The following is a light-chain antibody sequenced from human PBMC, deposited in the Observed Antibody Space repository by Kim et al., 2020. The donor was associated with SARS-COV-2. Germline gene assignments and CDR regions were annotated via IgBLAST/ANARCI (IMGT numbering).Light chain of an antibody. V-gene: IGLV3-1*01. Sequence: ASPGKTASITCYGDELGDKYASWYHQRPGQSPVLVIYQDTRRPSGIPARFSGSNSGNTATLTISGTQSMDEADYYCQAWDSSTVIFGGGTQLTVL. CDR3: QAWDSSTVI. CDR2: QDT. CDR1: ELGDKY. J-gene: IGLJ2*01.